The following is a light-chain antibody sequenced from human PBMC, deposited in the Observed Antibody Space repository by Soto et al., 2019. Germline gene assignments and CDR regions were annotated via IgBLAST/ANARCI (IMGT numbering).Light chain of an antibody. CDR2: DAS. J-gene: IGKJ1*01. V-gene: IGKV1-5*01. Sequence: DIQMPQTPSTLSASVGDRVTITCRASQSISSWLAWYQQKPGKAPKLLIYDASSLESGVPSRFSGSGSGTEFTLTISSLQPDDFATYYCQQYNSYWTFGQGTKVEI. CDR1: QSISSW. CDR3: QQYNSYWT.